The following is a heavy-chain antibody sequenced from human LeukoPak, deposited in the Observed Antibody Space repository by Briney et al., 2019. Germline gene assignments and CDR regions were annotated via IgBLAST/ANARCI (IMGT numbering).Heavy chain of an antibody. CDR1: GFTFSSYG. V-gene: IGHV3-33*01. D-gene: IGHD2-2*01. CDR3: ARERVVVPAAIDY. J-gene: IGHJ4*02. CDR2: IWYDGSNK. Sequence: GGSLRLSCAASGFTFSSYGMHWVRQAPGKGLEWVAVIWYDGSNKYYADSVKGRFTISRDNSKNTLYLQTNSLRAEDTAVYYCARERVVVPAAIDYWGQGTLVTVSS.